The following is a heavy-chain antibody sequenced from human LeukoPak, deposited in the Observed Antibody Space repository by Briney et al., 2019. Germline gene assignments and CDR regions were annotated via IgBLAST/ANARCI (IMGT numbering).Heavy chain of an antibody. CDR2: IYYSGST. CDR3: ARHAENGCDRFDH. D-gene: IGHD5-12*01. Sequence: SETLSLTCTVSGGSISSSSYYWGWIRQPPGKGLEWIGSIYYSGSTYYNPSLKSRVTISVDTSKNQFSLKLSSVTAADTAVYYCARHAENGCDRFDHWGQGTLVTVSS. V-gene: IGHV4-39*07. J-gene: IGHJ4*02. CDR1: GGSISSSSYY.